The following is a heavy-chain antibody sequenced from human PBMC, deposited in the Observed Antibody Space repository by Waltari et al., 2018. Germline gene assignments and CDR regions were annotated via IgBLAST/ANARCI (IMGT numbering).Heavy chain of an antibody. Sequence: QLQLQESGPGLVKPSATLSLTCSVPGGSITSTRHYWGWIRQPPGQGLEWIGTMSYNGATYSSPSLKSRVTISRDTSKNQLSLKLGSVTAADTAVYYCVTYLGASLGTAAFDVWGQGTMVTVSS. CDR2: MSYNGAT. CDR3: VTYLGASLGTAAFDV. CDR1: GGSITSTRHY. V-gene: IGHV4-39*01. J-gene: IGHJ3*01. D-gene: IGHD1-1*01.